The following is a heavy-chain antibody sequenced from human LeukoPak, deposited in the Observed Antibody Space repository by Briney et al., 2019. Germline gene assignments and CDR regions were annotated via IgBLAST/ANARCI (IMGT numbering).Heavy chain of an antibody. V-gene: IGHV3-23*01. CDR2: ITSVDDST. CDR1: GDAFSSDA. D-gene: IGHD6-19*01. CDR3: AIWVLNGWPYFDY. J-gene: IGHJ4*02. Sequence: GGSLRLSCAVSGDAFSSDAFSWVRQAPGKGLEWVSAITSVDDSTYYADSVKGRFTISRDYSRNTVRLQRNSLRAEDTALYYFAIWVLNGWPYFDYWGQGTLVTVSS.